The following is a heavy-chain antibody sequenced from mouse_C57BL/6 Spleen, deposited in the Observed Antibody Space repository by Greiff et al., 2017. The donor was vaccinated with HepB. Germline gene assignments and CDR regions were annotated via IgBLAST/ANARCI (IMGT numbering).Heavy chain of an antibody. J-gene: IGHJ1*03. D-gene: IGHD1-1*01. CDR3: ALQFITTVVRYFDV. Sequence: VQLKQSGPELVKPGASVKMSCKASGYTFTDYNMHWVKQSHGKSLEWIGYINPNNGGTSYNQKFKGKATLTVNKSSSTAYMELRSLTSEDSAVYYCALQFITTVVRYFDVWGTGTTVTVSS. V-gene: IGHV1-22*01. CDR1: GYTFTDYN. CDR2: INPNNGGT.